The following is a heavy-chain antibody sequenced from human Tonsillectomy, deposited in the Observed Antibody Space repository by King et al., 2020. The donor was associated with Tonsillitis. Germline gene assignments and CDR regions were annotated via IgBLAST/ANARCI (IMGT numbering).Heavy chain of an antibody. CDR1: GFSFSSHA. CDR3: ARDIFDTTSRAPVGRIDH. J-gene: IGHJ4*02. V-gene: IGHV3-30-3*01. CDR2: ISTDGTVT. Sequence: VQLVESGGGVVQPGRSLRLSCGASGFSFSSHALHWVRQAPGKGLEWAAAISTDGTVTTYADSVKGRFTVSRDNSKSTLSLQLSSLRVEDTAVYYCARDIFDTTSRAPVGRIDHWGQGTLVTVSS. D-gene: IGHD3-3*01.